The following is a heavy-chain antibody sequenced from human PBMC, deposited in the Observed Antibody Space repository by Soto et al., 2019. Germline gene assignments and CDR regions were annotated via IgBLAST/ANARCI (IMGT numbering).Heavy chain of an antibody. Sequence: QVQLVESGGGVVQPGRSLRLSCAASGFTFSNYGMHWVRQAPGKGLEWVAVIPYDGSNKYYADSVKGRFTISRDNSKNTLYLQMNSLRSEDTAVYYCAKEHYYDISGPDYWGQGTLVTVSS. J-gene: IGHJ4*02. D-gene: IGHD3-22*01. V-gene: IGHV3-30*18. CDR1: GFTFSNYG. CDR3: AKEHYYDISGPDY. CDR2: IPYDGSNK.